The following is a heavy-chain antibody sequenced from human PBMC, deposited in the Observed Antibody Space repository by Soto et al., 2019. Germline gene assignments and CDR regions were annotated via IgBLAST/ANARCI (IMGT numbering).Heavy chain of an antibody. Sequence: SETLSLTCAVSGGSISSGAYSWSWIRQPPGKGLEWIGYLYHGGATYSNPSLKNRVTISGDWSKNQFSLKLNSVTAADTAVYYCARAFTAVGLFDSWGPGTLVTVSS. V-gene: IGHV4-30-2*01. CDR3: ARAFTAVGLFDS. CDR1: GGSISSGAYS. CDR2: LYHGGAT. D-gene: IGHD5-18*01. J-gene: IGHJ4*02.